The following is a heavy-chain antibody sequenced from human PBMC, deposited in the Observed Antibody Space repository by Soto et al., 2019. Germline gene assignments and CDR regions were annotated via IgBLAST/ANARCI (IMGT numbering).Heavy chain of an antibody. D-gene: IGHD3-10*01. CDR3: AKYIALVRGVRMDMDV. Sequence: QVQLVESGGGVVQPGRSLRLSCAASGFTFSTYGMHWVRQAPGKGLDWVALISYDGSNKYYADSVKGRFTISRDNSKNTLEQKMNRVRGEDTAVYYCAKYIALVRGVRMDMDVWGQGTTVTVAS. J-gene: IGHJ6*02. CDR1: GFTFSTYG. V-gene: IGHV3-30*18. CDR2: ISYDGSNK.